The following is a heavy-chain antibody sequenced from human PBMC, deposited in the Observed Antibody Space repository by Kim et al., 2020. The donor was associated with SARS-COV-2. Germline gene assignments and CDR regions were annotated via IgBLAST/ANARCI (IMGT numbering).Heavy chain of an antibody. V-gene: IGHV4-39*01. CDR3: ASLGYSYGYFDY. D-gene: IGHD5-18*01. Sequence: YSTPPLKGRVTRSVDTSKNQFSLKLSSVTAADTAVYYCASLGYSYGYFDYWGQGTLVTVSS. J-gene: IGHJ4*02.